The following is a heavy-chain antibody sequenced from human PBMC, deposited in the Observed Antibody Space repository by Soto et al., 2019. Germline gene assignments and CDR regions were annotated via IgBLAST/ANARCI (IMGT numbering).Heavy chain of an antibody. CDR1: GGTFSSYA. CDR3: VRGGITMGRWFDP. CDR2: IIPIFGTA. V-gene: IGHV1-69*06. Sequence: SVKVSCKASGGTFSSYAISWVRQAPGQGLEWMGGIIPIFGTANYAQKFQGRVTITADKSTSTAYMELSSLRSEDTAVYYCVRGGITMGRWFDPWGQGTLVTSPQ. D-gene: IGHD3-10*01. J-gene: IGHJ5*02.